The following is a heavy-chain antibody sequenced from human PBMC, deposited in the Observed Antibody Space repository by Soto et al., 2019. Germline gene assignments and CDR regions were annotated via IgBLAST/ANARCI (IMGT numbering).Heavy chain of an antibody. Sequence: LSLTCTVSGGSISSYYWSWIRQPPGKGLEWIGNIYYSGSTNYNPSLKSRVAISVDTSKNQFSLKLSSVTAADTAVYYCARRSGYSYGLDRWGQGTLVTVSS. CDR1: GGSISSYY. CDR3: ARRSGYSYGLDR. D-gene: IGHD5-18*01. CDR2: IYYSGST. V-gene: IGHV4-59*08. J-gene: IGHJ5*02.